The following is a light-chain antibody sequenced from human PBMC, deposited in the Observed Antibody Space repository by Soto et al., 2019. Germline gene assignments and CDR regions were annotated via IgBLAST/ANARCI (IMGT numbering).Light chain of an antibody. Sequence: EIVLTQSPATLSLSPGERATLSCRASQSVSNYLAWYQQKPGQAPRLLIYEASNRATGIPARFSGSGSGTDFTLTISSLGPEDFAVYYCQQRSNWPLTFGGGTKVEIK. V-gene: IGKV3-11*01. CDR1: QSVSNY. CDR3: QQRSNWPLT. CDR2: EAS. J-gene: IGKJ4*01.